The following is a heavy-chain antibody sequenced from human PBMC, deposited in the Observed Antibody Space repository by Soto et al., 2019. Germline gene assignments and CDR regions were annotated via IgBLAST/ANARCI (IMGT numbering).Heavy chain of an antibody. J-gene: IGHJ4*02. D-gene: IGHD6-6*01. Sequence: QVQLVESGGGVVQPGKSLRLSYAASGFTFSSYAMHWARQARGKGLEWVAVISILGGEENYAESVRGRFTISRDDSKNTRSLQMDSVRVEDTAVYYCARGTIVARQHLYYWGQGTLVTVYS. CDR3: ARGTIVARQHLYY. V-gene: IGHV3-30*03. CDR1: GFTFSSYA. CDR2: ISILGGEE.